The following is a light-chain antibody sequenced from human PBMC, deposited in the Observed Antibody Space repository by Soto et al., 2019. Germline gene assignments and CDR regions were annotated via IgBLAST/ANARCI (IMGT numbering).Light chain of an antibody. CDR2: GAS. CDR1: QSVSSN. Sequence: EIVMTQSPATLSVSPGERATLSCRASQSVSSNLAWYQQKPGQATRLLIYGASTRATGIPARFSGSGSGTEFTLTISSLQSEDFAVYYCQQYNIWPPAFGPGTKVDIK. V-gene: IGKV3-15*01. CDR3: QQYNIWPPA. J-gene: IGKJ3*01.